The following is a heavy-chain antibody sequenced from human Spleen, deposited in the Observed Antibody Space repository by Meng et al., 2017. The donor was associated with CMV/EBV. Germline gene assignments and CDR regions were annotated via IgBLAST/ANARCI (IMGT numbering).Heavy chain of an antibody. CDR3: GRGGSSAWYYYYAVDV. J-gene: IGHJ6*02. V-gene: IGHV1-18*01. D-gene: IGHD2-2*01. CDR2: ITTYNGDT. CDR1: GYTFTSYD. Sequence: ASVKVSCKASGYTFTSYDINWVRQAPGQGLEWMGWITTYNGDTTYAQKFQGRVTVTTDTSTSTAYMELRSLTSDDTAVYYCGRGGSSAWYYYYAVDVWGQGTTVTVSS.